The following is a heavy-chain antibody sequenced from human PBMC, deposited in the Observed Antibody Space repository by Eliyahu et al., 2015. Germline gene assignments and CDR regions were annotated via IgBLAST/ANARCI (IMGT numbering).Heavy chain of an antibody. CDR2: MNPDSGNT. D-gene: IGHD1-14*01. CDR1: GYTFTNND. J-gene: IGHJ4*02. Sequence: QVQLVQSGAEVRKPGASVRVSCKASGYTFTNNDINWVRQATGQGLEWMGWMNPDSGNTGYGQKFPGRVTMTRNTSISTAYMELRSLGVDDTAVYYCARGGPPGLLAFWGQGTLVTVSS. V-gene: IGHV1-8*01. CDR3: ARGGPPGLLAF.